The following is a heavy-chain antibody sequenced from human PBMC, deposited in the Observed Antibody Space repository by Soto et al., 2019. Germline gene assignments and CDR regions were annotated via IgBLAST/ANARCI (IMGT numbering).Heavy chain of an antibody. CDR2: ISGSGGST. D-gene: IGHD5-12*01. CDR3: AKDYRGGGYGPFDY. J-gene: IGHJ4*02. V-gene: IGHV3-23*01. CDR1: GFTFSSYA. Sequence: PGGSLRLSCAASGFTFSSYAMSWVRQAPGKGLEWVSAISGSGGSTYYADSVKGQFTISRDNSKNTLYLQMNSLRAEDTAVYYCAKDYRGGGYGPFDYWGQGTLVTVSS.